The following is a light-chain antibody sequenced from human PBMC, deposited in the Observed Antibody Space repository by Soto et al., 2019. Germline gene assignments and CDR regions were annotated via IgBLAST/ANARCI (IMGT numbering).Light chain of an antibody. CDR2: EVS. CDR3: SSYRSSSPRYF. CDR1: SSDIGGYNY. J-gene: IGLJ1*01. Sequence: QSALTQTASVSGSPGQSITISCTGTSSDIGGYNYVSWYQQQPGKALKLIIYEVSNRTLGVSNRFSGSKSGNTASLTISGLQAEDEADYYCSSYRSSSPRYFFGSGTK. V-gene: IGLV2-14*01.